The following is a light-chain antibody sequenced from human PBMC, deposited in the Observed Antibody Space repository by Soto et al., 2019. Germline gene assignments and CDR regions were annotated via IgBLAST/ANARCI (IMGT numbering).Light chain of an antibody. V-gene: IGKV2-30*01. CDR3: LQGSHWPYT. Sequence: DVVMTQSPLSLPVTLGQPASISCRSSQSLVSSDGNTYLHWFQQRPGQSPRRLISRVSSRDSGXPDRXSGXXXXXXXXXXXXXVEAEDVGVYYCLQGSHWPYTFGQGTKVEI. CDR1: QSLVSSDGNTY. CDR2: RVS. J-gene: IGKJ2*01.